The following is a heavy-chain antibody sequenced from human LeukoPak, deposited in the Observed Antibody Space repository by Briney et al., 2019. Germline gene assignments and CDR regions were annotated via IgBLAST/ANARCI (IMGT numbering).Heavy chain of an antibody. CDR1: GFTVSSNY. CDR2: IYSGGSI. V-gene: IGHV3-53*01. J-gene: IGHJ3*02. D-gene: IGHD2/OR15-2a*01. CDR3: ARDLSRAFDI. Sequence: GGSLRLSCAASGFTVSSNYMSWVRQAPGKGLEWVSVIYSGGSIYYADSVKGRFTISRDNSKNTLYLQMNSLRAEDTAVYYCARDLSRAFDIWGQGTMVTVSS.